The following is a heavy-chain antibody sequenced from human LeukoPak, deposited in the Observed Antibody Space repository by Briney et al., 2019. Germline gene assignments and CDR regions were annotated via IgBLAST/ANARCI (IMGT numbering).Heavy chain of an antibody. Sequence: PSETLSLTCTVSGYSIPSGYNWAWIRQPPGKVLEWIGSIYHSGSAYYNPSLKSRVTISVDTSKNQFSLKLSSVTAADTAVYYCVRYCSSTTCYTRAVDYWGQRTLVTVSS. D-gene: IGHD2-2*02. CDR1: GYSIPSGYN. V-gene: IGHV4-38-2*02. CDR2: IYHSGSA. J-gene: IGHJ4*02. CDR3: VRYCSSTTCYTRAVDY.